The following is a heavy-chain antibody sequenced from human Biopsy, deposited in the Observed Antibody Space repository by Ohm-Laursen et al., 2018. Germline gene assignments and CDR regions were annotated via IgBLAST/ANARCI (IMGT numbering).Heavy chain of an antibody. D-gene: IGHD6-13*01. J-gene: IGHJ4*02. Sequence: SLRLSCAASGVTLSGYAMNWVRQAPGKGLEWVSSITGGGNYINYADSVRGRFTISRDNSKNSVYLVMRSLRAEDTAVYFCATAACAPPYFDLWGRGTVVTVSS. CDR2: ITGGGNYI. V-gene: IGHV3-21*06. CDR1: GVTLSGYA. CDR3: ATAACAPPYFDL.